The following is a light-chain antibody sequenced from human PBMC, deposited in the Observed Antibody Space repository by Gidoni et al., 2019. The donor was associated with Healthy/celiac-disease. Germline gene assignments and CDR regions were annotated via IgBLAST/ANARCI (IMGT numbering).Light chain of an antibody. J-gene: IGKJ1*01. CDR1: QSISSW. V-gene: IGKV1-5*03. CDR3: QQYNGYSPWT. CDR2: KAS. Sequence: DIQMTQSLSTLSASVGDRVTITVRASQSISSWLAWYQQKPGKAPKLLIYKASSLESGVPSRFIGSGSGTEFTLTISGLQPDDFATYYCQQYNGYSPWTFXQXTKVEIK.